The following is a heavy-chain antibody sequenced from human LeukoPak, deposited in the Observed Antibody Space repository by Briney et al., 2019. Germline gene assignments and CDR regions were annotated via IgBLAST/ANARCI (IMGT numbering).Heavy chain of an antibody. V-gene: IGHV3-48*03. CDR2: ITNSGSTK. CDR3: ARSYDSSGYYFSPGGY. D-gene: IGHD3-22*01. J-gene: IGHJ4*02. CDR1: GFTFNSYE. Sequence: GGSLRLSCAASGFTFNSYEMNWVRQAPGKGLEWVSYITNSGSTKYYADSVKGRFTISRDNAKNSLYLQMNSLRAEDTALYYCARSYDSSGYYFSPGGYWGQGTLVTVSS.